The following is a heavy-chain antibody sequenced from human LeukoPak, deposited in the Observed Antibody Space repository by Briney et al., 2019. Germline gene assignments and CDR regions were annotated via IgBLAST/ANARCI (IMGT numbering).Heavy chain of an antibody. V-gene: IGHV4-59*01. Sequence: SETLSLTCTVSGGSISSYYWSWIRQPPGKGLEWIGYIYYSGSTNYNPSLKSRVTISVDTSKNQFSLKLSSVTAADTAVYYCARAVLSYGDYAFDYWGQGTLVTVSS. CDR1: GGSISSYY. D-gene: IGHD4-17*01. J-gene: IGHJ4*02. CDR3: ARAVLSYGDYAFDY. CDR2: IYYSGST.